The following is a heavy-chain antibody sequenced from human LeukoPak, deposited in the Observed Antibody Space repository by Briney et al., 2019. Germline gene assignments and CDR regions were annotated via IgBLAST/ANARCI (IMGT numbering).Heavy chain of an antibody. D-gene: IGHD1-26*01. CDR1: GFTLSS. Sequence: PGGTLRLSCAASGFTLSSWVRQAPGKGLEWVSTISGSGGSRSYADSVKGRFTISRDNSKNTLYLQMDSLRAEDTAVYYCALGRALNRGQGTLVTVSS. V-gene: IGHV3-23*01. CDR3: ALGRALN. J-gene: IGHJ4*02. CDR2: ISGSGGSR.